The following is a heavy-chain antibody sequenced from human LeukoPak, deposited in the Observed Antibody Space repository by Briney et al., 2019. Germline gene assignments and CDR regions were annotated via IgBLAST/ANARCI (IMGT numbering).Heavy chain of an antibody. Sequence: SVKVSCKASGYSCISHGISWVRHAPGQGLERMGCISAHNKNTNYAQKLHGRLTLTTDTSTSTASMELRSLRSDDTAVYYCARDPRINGPTFEYWGQGPLVTVSS. CDR1: GYSCISHG. CDR2: ISAHNKNT. V-gene: IGHV1-18*01. D-gene: IGHD2-21*01. J-gene: IGHJ4*02. CDR3: ARDPRINGPTFEY.